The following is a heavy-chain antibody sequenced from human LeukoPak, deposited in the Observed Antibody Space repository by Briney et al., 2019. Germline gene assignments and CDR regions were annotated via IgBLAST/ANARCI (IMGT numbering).Heavy chain of an antibody. CDR1: GGSFSGYY. D-gene: IGHD2-15*01. Sequence: SETLSLTCAVYGGSFSGYYWSWIRQPPGKGLEWIGEINHSGSTNYNPSLKRRVTISVDTSKNQFSLKLSSVTAADTAVYYCARLLDGSGGSCYDYWGQGTLVTVSS. V-gene: IGHV4-34*01. CDR3: ARLLDGSGGSCYDY. CDR2: INHSGST. J-gene: IGHJ4*02.